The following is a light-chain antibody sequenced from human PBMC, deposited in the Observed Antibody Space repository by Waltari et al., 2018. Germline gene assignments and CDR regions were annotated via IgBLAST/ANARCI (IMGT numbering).Light chain of an antibody. CDR1: QSVLYSSNNKNY. CDR3: QQYYSTPGT. J-gene: IGKJ1*01. V-gene: IGKV4-1*01. CDR2: WAS. Sequence: DIVMTQSPDSLAVSLGERATINCKSSQSVLYSSNNKNYLAWYQQKPGQPPKLLIYWASTRESGVPDRFSGSGSGTDFTLNISSLQAEDVAVYYCQQYYSTPGTFGQGTKVEIK.